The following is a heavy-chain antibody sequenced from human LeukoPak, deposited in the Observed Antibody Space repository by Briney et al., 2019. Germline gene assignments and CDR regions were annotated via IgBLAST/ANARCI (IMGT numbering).Heavy chain of an antibody. J-gene: IGHJ4*02. CDR1: GYTFTRYG. Sequence: ASVKVSCKASGYTFTRYGISWVRQAPGQGLEWMGWISAYNGNTKNAQKLQGRVTMTTDTSTSTAHMELRSLRSDDTAVYYCARDPAVYYGSGSYGYDYWGQGTLVTVSS. D-gene: IGHD3-10*01. CDR2: ISAYNGNT. CDR3: ARDPAVYYGSGSYGYDY. V-gene: IGHV1-18*01.